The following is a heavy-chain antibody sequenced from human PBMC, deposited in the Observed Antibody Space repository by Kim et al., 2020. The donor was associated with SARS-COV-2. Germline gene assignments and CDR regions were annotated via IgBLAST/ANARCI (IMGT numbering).Heavy chain of an antibody. CDR3: AQDVWDFSGMDV. CDR1: GVTFSGCA. J-gene: IGHJ6*02. D-gene: IGHD2-15*01. V-gene: IGHV3-23*01. Sequence: GGSLRLSCAASGVTFSGCAMTWVRQSPGKGMEWVSSISHNGRTTYYAASVKGRFTISREDSKNTLYLRLNSLRAEDTALYYCAQDVWDFSGMDVWGHGT. CDR2: ISHNGRTT.